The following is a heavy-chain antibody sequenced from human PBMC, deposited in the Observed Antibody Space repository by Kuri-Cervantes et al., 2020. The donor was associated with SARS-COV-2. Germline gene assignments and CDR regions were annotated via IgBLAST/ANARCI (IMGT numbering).Heavy chain of an antibody. CDR2: IYHSGST. V-gene: IGHV4-4*02. J-gene: IGHJ3*02. Sequence: SCAVSGGSISSSNWWSWVRQPPGKGLEWIGEIYHSGSTNYNPSLKSRVTILVDKSKNQFSLKLSSVTAADTAVYYCARRAMVAAIYAAFDIWGQGTMVTISS. CDR3: ARRAMVAAIYAAFDI. CDR1: GGSISSSNW. D-gene: IGHD2-15*01.